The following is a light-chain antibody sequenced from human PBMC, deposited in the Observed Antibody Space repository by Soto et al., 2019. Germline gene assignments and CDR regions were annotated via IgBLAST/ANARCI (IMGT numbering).Light chain of an antibody. Sequence: EIVMTQSPATLSVSPGERATLSCRASQSVSSNLAWYQQKPGQTPKLLIYVASTRATGIPARFSGSGSGQAVTLPISSLQSADFAVYYCHQYNVWPLTFGGGTKVEFK. J-gene: IGKJ4*01. CDR3: HQYNVWPLT. CDR2: VAS. V-gene: IGKV3-15*01. CDR1: QSVSSN.